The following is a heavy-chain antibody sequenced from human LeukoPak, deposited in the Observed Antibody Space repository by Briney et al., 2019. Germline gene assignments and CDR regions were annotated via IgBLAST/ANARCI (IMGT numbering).Heavy chain of an antibody. CDR3: ARFGDMFDY. D-gene: IGHD3-10*01. V-gene: IGHV4-59*01. J-gene: IGHJ4*02. CDR2: FYYSGST. Sequence: AETLSLTCTVSGGSISSYYWSWIRQPPGKGLEWIGDFYYSGSTKHNPSLKSRVTISVDTSRNQFSLKLSSVTAADTAVYYCARFGDMFDYWGQGTLVTVSS. CDR1: GGSISSYY.